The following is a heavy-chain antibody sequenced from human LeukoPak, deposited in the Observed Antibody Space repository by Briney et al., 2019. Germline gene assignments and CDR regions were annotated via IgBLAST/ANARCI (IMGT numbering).Heavy chain of an antibody. V-gene: IGHV4-39*01. D-gene: IGHD3-3*02. CDR2: IYYSRST. J-gene: IGHJ4*02. CDR3: VGFLEWLLYAHSPFDY. CDR1: GGSISSSSYY. Sequence: PSETLSLTCTVSGGSISSSSYYWGWIRQPPGKGLEWIGSIYYSRSTYYNPSLKSRVTISVDTSKNQFSLKLSSVTAADTAVYYCVGFLEWLLYAHSPFDYWGQGTLVTVSS.